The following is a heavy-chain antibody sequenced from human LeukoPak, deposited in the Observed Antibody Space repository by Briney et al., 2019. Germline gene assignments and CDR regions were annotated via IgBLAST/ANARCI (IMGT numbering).Heavy chain of an antibody. CDR1: GFTFDDYA. V-gene: IGHV3-9*01. J-gene: IGHJ4*02. CDR3: AKGKYSSSWYYFDY. CDR2: ISWNSGSI. Sequence: GGSLRPSCAASGFTFDDYAMHWVRQAPGKGLEWVSGISWNSGSIGYADSVKGRFTISRDNAKNSLYLQMNSLRAEDTALYYCAKGKYSSSWYYFDYWGQGTLVTVSS. D-gene: IGHD6-13*01.